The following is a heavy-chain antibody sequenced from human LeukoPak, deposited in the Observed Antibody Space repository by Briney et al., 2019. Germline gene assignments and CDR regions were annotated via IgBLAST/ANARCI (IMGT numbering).Heavy chain of an antibody. Sequence: GGSLRLSCAASGFTFSSYSMSWVRQAPGKGLEWVSYISTSSSTIYYADSVKGRFTISRDNAKHSLYLQMNSLRAEDTAVYYCARNLDWFDPWGQGTLVTVSS. CDR3: ARNLDWFDP. CDR2: ISTSSSTI. V-gene: IGHV3-48*01. CDR1: GFTFSSYS. J-gene: IGHJ5*02. D-gene: IGHD3-16*01.